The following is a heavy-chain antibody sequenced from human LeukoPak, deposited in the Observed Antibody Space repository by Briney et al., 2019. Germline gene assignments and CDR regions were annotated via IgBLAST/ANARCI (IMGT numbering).Heavy chain of an antibody. CDR3: ARGRDYYDSSGNFDY. CDR2: ISSSSSYI. J-gene: IGHJ4*02. V-gene: IGHV3-21*01. Sequence: GGSLRPSCAASGFTFSSYSMNWVRQAPGKGLEWVSSISSSSSYIYYADSVKGRFTISRDNAKNSLYLQMNSLRAEDTAVYYCARGRDYYDSSGNFDYWGQGTLVTVSS. D-gene: IGHD3-22*01. CDR1: GFTFSSYS.